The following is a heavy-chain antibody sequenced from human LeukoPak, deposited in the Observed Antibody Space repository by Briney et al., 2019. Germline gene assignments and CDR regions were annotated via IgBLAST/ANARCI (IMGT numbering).Heavy chain of an antibody. Sequence: GGSLRLSCAASGFTFSSYEMNWVRQAPGEGLEWVSYISSSGSTIYYADSVKGRFTISRDNAKNSLYLQMNSLRAEDTAVYYCARAPYCSSTSCSNWFDPWGQGTLVTVSS. CDR1: GFTFSSYE. J-gene: IGHJ5*02. D-gene: IGHD2-2*01. V-gene: IGHV3-48*03. CDR2: ISSSGSTI. CDR3: ARAPYCSSTSCSNWFDP.